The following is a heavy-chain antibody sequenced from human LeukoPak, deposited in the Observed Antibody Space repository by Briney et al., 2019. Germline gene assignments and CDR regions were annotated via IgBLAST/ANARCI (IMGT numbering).Heavy chain of an antibody. D-gene: IGHD2-15*01. Sequence: SVKVSCKASGGTFSSYAISWVRQAPGQGLEWMGRIIPILGIANYAQKFQGRVTITADKSTSTAYMELSSLRSEDTAVYFCARAVVVAGNWFDPWGQGTLVTVSS. CDR2: IIPILGIA. V-gene: IGHV1-69*04. CDR1: GGTFSSYA. J-gene: IGHJ5*02. CDR3: ARAVVVAGNWFDP.